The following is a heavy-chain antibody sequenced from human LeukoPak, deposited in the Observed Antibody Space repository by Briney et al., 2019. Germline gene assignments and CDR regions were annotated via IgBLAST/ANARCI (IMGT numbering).Heavy chain of an antibody. Sequence: SQTLSLTCTVSGGSISSGDYYWSWIRQPPGKGLEWIGYIYYSGSTYYNPSLKSRVTISVDTSKNQFSLKLSSVTAADTAVYYCARGGYGGYYYYMDVWGKGTTVTVS. CDR3: ARGGYGGYYYYMDV. D-gene: IGHD5-18*01. CDR1: GGSISSGDYY. V-gene: IGHV4-30-4*08. CDR2: IYYSGST. J-gene: IGHJ6*03.